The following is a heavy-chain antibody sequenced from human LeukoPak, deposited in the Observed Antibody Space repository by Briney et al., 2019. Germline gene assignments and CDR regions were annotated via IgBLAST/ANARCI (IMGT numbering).Heavy chain of an antibody. J-gene: IGHJ4*02. CDR3: ARYCSGGSCYSRSFDY. Sequence: SETLSLTCAVSDVSFSSHCWTWIRQPPGKGLEWIGYISYIGSPNYNPSLKSRVTISIDTSKNQFSLKLSSVTAADTAVYYCARYCSGGSCYSRSFDYWGQGTLVTVSS. D-gene: IGHD2-15*01. CDR2: ISYIGSP. V-gene: IGHV4-59*11. CDR1: DVSFSSHC.